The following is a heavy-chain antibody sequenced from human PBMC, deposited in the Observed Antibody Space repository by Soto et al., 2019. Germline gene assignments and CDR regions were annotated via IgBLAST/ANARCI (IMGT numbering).Heavy chain of an antibody. CDR2: TSGSDGST. V-gene: IGHV3-23*01. J-gene: IGHJ4*02. CDR3: AKDRYGGGGGFDY. D-gene: IGHD5-18*01. Sequence: GGSLRLSCAASGFTFSIYGMSWVRQAPGKGLEWVSATSGSDGSTYYADSVKGRFTISRNNSKNTVSLQMNNLRAEDTAVYYCAKDRYGGGGGFDYWGQGTLVTAPQ. CDR1: GFTFSIYG.